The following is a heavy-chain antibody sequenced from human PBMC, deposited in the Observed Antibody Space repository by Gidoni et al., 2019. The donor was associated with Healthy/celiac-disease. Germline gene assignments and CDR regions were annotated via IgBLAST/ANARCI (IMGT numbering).Heavy chain of an antibody. J-gene: IGHJ3*02. CDR2: INPSSGGT. CDR3: ARPIDVVVTKGWDAFDI. V-gene: IGHV1-2*02. D-gene: IGHD2-21*02. Sequence: QVQLVQSGAEVKKPGASVKVSCKASGYTFTGYYMHWVRQAPGQWLEGMGWINPSSGGTNNAQKFQGRDTMTRDTSISTAYMELSRLRSDDTAVYYCARPIDVVVTKGWDAFDIWGQGTMVTVSS. CDR1: GYTFTGYY.